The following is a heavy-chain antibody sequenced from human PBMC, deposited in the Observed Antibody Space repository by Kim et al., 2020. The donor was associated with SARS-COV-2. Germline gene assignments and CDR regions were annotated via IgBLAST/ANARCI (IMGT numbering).Heavy chain of an antibody. V-gene: IGHV3-48*03. J-gene: IGHJ4*02. CDR1: GFTFSSYG. Sequence: GGSLRLSCAASGFTFSSYGMNWVRQAPGKGLEWESFICSNGSTIYYADSVKGRCTISRDNAKNTLYLQMNSLRAEDTAVYYCAREGRRGWCFDYCGQG. CDR3: AREGRRGWCFDY. D-gene: IGHD6-19*01. CDR2: ICSNGSTI.